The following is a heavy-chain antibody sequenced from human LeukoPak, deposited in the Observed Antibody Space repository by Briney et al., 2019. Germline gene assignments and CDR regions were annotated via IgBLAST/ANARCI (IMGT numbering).Heavy chain of an antibody. D-gene: IGHD6-13*01. CDR2: IYTSGST. J-gene: IGHJ6*03. CDR3: AKSIASAGTNSCYYMDV. V-gene: IGHV4-4*09. Sequence: PSETLSLTCTVSGGSISSYYWSWIRQPPGKGLEWIGYIYTSGSTNYNPSLKSRVTISVDTSKNQFSLRLSSVTAADTAVYFCAKSIASAGTNSCYYMDVWGTGTTVTVSS. CDR1: GGSISSYY.